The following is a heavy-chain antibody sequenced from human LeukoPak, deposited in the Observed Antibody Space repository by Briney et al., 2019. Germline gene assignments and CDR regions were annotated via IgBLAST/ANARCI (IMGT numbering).Heavy chain of an antibody. V-gene: IGHV4-59*08. CDR3: ARQGYDILTGYIDAFDI. CDR2: ISYSGST. D-gene: IGHD3-9*01. Sequence: SETLSLTCTVSGGSISSYYWSWIRQPPGKGLEWIGYISYSGSTNYNPSLKSRVTISIDTSRNQFSLKLRSVTAADTAIYYCARQGYDILTGYIDAFDIWGQGTMVTVPS. CDR1: GGSISSYY. J-gene: IGHJ3*02.